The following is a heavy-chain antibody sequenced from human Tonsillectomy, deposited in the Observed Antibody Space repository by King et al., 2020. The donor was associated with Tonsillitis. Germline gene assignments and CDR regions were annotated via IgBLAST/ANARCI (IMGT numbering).Heavy chain of an antibody. D-gene: IGHD6-19*01. J-gene: IGHJ6*02. CDR3: ARDLAVNYYYYGMDV. CDR2: IYHSGST. V-gene: IGHV4-30-2*01. Sequence: QLQESGSGLVKPSQTLFLTCAVSGGSISSGGYSWSWIRQPPGKGLEWIGYIYHSGSTYYNPSLKSRVTISVDRSKNQLSLKLSSVTAADTAVYYCARDLAVNYYYYGMDVWGQGTTVTVSS. CDR1: GGSISSGGYS.